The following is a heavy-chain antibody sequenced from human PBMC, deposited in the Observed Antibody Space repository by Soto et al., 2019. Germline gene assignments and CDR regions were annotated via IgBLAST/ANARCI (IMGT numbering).Heavy chain of an antibody. V-gene: IGHV4-34*01. CDR2: INHSGST. Sequence: SETLSLTCAVYGGSFSGYYWSWIRQPPGKGLEWIGEINHSGSTNYNPSLKSRVTISVDTSKNQFSLKLSSVTAADTAVYYCARTYYDILTGPKNFDYWGQGTLVTVSS. D-gene: IGHD3-9*01. CDR1: GGSFSGYY. J-gene: IGHJ4*02. CDR3: ARTYYDILTGPKNFDY.